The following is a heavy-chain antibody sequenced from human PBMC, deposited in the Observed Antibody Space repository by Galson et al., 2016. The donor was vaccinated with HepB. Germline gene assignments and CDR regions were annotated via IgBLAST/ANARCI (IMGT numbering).Heavy chain of an antibody. CDR2: IRSKSYGATT. CDR3: SRERPVGSYYGSGSYPNDY. D-gene: IGHD3-10*01. V-gene: IGHV3-49*03. J-gene: IGHJ4*02. CDR1: GFTFGDYA. Sequence: SLRLSCAASGFTFGDYAMSWFRQAPGKGLEWVGFIRSKSYGATTEYAASVRGRFTISRDDSKSIAYLQMNSLKTEDKAVYYCSRERPVGSYYGSGSYPNDYWGQGTLVTVSS.